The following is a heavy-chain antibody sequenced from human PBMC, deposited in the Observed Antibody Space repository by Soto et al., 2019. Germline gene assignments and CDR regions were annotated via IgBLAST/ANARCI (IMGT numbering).Heavy chain of an antibody. D-gene: IGHD3-10*01. Sequence: QVQLVQSGAEVKKPGASVKVSCKASGYTFISYDINWVRQATGQGLEWVGWINPDSGNTAYAQKFQGRVTMTRNTSISTAYMDLSSLKSEDTAVYYCARGLRQGRWFQRDYWGQGTLVTVSS. J-gene: IGHJ4*02. CDR3: ARGLRQGRWFQRDY. V-gene: IGHV1-8*01. CDR2: INPDSGNT. CDR1: GYTFISYD.